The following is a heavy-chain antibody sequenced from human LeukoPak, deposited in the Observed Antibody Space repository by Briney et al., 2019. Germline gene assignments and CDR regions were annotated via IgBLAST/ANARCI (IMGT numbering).Heavy chain of an antibody. Sequence: PSETLSLTCTVSGGSISSSSYYWGWIRQPPGKGLEWIGSIYYSGSTYYNPSLKSRVTISVDTSKNQFSLKLSSVTAADTAVYYCARQVTDSGSNWFDPWGQGTLVTVSS. CDR3: ARQVTDSGSNWFDP. CDR1: GGSISSSSYY. J-gene: IGHJ5*02. V-gene: IGHV4-39*01. CDR2: IYYSGST. D-gene: IGHD1-26*01.